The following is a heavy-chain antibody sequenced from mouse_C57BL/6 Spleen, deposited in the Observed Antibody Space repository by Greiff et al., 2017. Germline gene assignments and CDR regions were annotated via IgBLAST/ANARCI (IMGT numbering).Heavy chain of an antibody. CDR3: TVMVTTGGWFAY. Sequence: LMESGAELVRPGASVTLSCKASGYTFTDYEMHWVKQTPVHGLEWIGAIDPETGGTAYNQKFKGKAILTADKSSSTAYMELRSLTSEDSAVYYCTVMVTTGGWFAYWGQGTLVTVSA. CDR2: IDPETGGT. D-gene: IGHD2-2*01. CDR1: GYTFTDYE. J-gene: IGHJ3*01. V-gene: IGHV1-15*01.